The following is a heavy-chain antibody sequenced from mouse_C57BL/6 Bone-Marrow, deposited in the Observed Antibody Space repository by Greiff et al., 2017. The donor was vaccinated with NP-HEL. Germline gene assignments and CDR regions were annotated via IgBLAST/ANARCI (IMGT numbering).Heavy chain of an antibody. CDR1: GFNIKDYY. J-gene: IGHJ3*01. CDR3: ARIYYDSWFAY. CDR2: IDPEDGET. D-gene: IGHD2-4*01. V-gene: IGHV14-2*01. Sequence: VQLQQSGAELVKPGASVKLSCTASGFNIKDYYMHWVKQRTEQGLEWIGRIDPEDGETKYAPKFLGKATITADTSSNTAYLQLSSLTSEDTAVYYCARIYYDSWFAYWGQGTLVTVSA.